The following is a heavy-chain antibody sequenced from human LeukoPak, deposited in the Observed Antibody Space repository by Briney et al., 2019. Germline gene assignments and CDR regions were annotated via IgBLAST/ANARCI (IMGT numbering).Heavy chain of an antibody. CDR2: IKQDGSEK. D-gene: IGHD2-15*01. CDR3: ARELTTQTKASCSGGNCLGYFDY. V-gene: IGHV3-7*01. CDR1: GFTFGDYA. Sequence: PGRSLRLSCTASGFTFGDYAMTWVRQAPGKGLEGVANIKQDGSEKYYVDSVKGRFTISRDNAKNSLYLQMDSLRAEDTAVYYCARELTTQTKASCSGGNCLGYFDYCGQGTLVTVSS. J-gene: IGHJ4*02.